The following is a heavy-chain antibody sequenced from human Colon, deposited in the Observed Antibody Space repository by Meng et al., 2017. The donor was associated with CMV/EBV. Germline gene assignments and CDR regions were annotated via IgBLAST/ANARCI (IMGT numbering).Heavy chain of an antibody. D-gene: IGHD6-13*01. J-gene: IGHJ6*02. CDR1: GFTFSSYA. CDR2: ISSNGGST. CDR3: AREAAAGTYFIRFGMDV. V-gene: IGHV3-64*02. Sequence: GESLKISCAASGFTFSSYAMHWVRQAPGKGLEYVSAISSNGGSTYYADSVKGRFTISRDNSKNTLYLQMGSLRAEDMAVYYCAREAAAGTYFIRFGMDVRGQGTTVTVSS.